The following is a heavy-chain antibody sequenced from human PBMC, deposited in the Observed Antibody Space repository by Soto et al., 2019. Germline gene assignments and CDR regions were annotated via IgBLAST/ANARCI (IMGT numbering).Heavy chain of an antibody. CDR3: AREVTTYYYYGMDV. CDR1: GFTFSSYA. CDR2: ISYDGSNK. V-gene: IGHV3-30-3*01. Sequence: QVQLVESGGGVVQPGRSLRLSCAASGFTFSSYAMHWVRQAPGKGLEWVSVISYDGSNKYYADSVKGRFTISRDNSKNTLYLQMNSLRAEDTAVYYCAREVTTYYYYGMDVWGQGTTVTVSS. J-gene: IGHJ6*02. D-gene: IGHD4-4*01.